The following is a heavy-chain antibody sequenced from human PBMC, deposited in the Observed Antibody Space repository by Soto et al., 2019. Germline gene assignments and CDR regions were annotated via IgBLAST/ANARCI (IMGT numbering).Heavy chain of an antibody. CDR3: TTAVRDSSPWCDN. CDR2: IKSNVDGGTA. CDR1: GITFSSTW. V-gene: IGHV3-15*01. Sequence: EVQLVESGGGLVQPGGSLRLSCAASGITFSSTWMSWVRQAPGKGLEWVGRIKSNVDGGTADYAPPVRGRFTISRDDSKTTLYLQMDSLRIEDTAVYYCTTAVRDSSPWCDNWGQGTLVTVSS. J-gene: IGHJ4*02. D-gene: IGHD3-22*01.